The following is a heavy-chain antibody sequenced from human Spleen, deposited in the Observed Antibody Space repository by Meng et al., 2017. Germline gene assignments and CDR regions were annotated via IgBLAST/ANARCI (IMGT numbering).Heavy chain of an antibody. J-gene: IGHJ4*02. CDR3: VRELRDTLYFDY. CDR2: LNPSVGST. D-gene: IGHD5-24*01. Sequence: QVHLVQSGAEVKKPGASGKVFCKASGYTFTSYYMHWVRQAPGQGLEWMGILNPSVGSTTYAQKFEGRVTMTRDTSTSTVYLEVSSLTSEDTAVYYCVRELRDTLYFDYWGQGTLVTVSS. CDR1: GYTFTSYY. V-gene: IGHV1-46*03.